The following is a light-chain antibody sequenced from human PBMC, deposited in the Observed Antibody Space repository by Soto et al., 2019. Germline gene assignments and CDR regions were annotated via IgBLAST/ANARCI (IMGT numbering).Light chain of an antibody. J-gene: IGLJ1*01. V-gene: IGLV2-14*01. CDR2: DVS. CDR3: SSYTSSSTRV. CDR1: SSDVGGYNY. Sequence: QSALTQPASVSGSPGQSITISCTGTSSDVGGYNYVSWYQQHPGKTPKLMIYDVSNRPSGVSNRFSGSKSGNTASLTISGLQAEDEAEYYFSSYTSSSTRVFGTGTKVTV.